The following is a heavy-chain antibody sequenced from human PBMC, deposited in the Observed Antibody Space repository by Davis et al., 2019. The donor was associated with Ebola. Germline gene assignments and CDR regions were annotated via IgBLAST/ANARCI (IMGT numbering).Heavy chain of an antibody. CDR3: ARDLRDRLRFHYYYYYGMDV. J-gene: IGHJ6*02. D-gene: IGHD3-10*01. CDR1: GYTFTSYG. Sequence: AASVKVSCKASGYTFTSYGISWVRQAPGQGLEWMGWISAYNGNTNYAQKLQGRVTMTTDTSTSTAYMELRSLRSDDTAVYYCARDLRDRLRFHYYYYYGMDVWGQGTTVTVSS. CDR2: ISAYNGNT. V-gene: IGHV1-18*01.